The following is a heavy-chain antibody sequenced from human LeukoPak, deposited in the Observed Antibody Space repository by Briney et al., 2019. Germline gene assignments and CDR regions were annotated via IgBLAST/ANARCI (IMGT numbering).Heavy chain of an antibody. CDR3: ARDNDRKDDS. CDR2: MNQDGSGK. CDR1: GFTFRNYL. V-gene: IGHV3-7*01. J-gene: IGHJ5*02. Sequence: GGSLRLSCAASGFTFRNYLLTGVRPAAGKGLAGVANMNQDGSGKYYVDSAKGRFDISRDNAKNSLYLQMNNLRAEDTAVYYCARDNDRKDDSWGQGTLVTVPS. D-gene: IGHD3-16*01.